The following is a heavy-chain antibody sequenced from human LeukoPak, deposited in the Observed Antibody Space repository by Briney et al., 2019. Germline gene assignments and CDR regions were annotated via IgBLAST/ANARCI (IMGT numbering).Heavy chain of an antibody. V-gene: IGHV1-69*04. CDR2: IIPILGIA. CDR3: AIPDILTGFYGY. Sequence: SVKVSCKASGGTFSSYAISWVRQAPGQGLEWMGRIIPILGIANYAQKFQGRVTITADKSTSTAYMELSSLRSEDTAVYYCAIPDILTGFYGYWGQGTLVTVPS. CDR1: GGTFSSYA. J-gene: IGHJ4*02. D-gene: IGHD3-9*01.